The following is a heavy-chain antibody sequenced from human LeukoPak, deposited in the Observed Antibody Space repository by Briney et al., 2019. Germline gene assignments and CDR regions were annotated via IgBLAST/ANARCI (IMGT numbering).Heavy chain of an antibody. V-gene: IGHV3-7*01. Sequence: PGGSLRLSCAASGFTFSSYWMSWVRQAPGKGLEWVANIKQDGSEKYYVDSVKGRFTISRDNAKNSLYLQMNSLRAEDTAVYYCARVKWLVSLGDYYYMDVWGKGTTVTISS. D-gene: IGHD6-19*01. CDR1: GFTFSSYW. J-gene: IGHJ6*03. CDR3: ARVKWLVSLGDYYYMDV. CDR2: IKQDGSEK.